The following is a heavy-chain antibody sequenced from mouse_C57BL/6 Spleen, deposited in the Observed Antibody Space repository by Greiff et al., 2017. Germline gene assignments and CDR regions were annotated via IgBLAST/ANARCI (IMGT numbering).Heavy chain of an antibody. V-gene: IGHV3-6*01. D-gene: IGHD1-1*01. CDR1: GYSITSGYY. CDR3: ARGNYYGSSYFDY. Sequence: VQLKESGPGLVKPSPSLSLTCSVTGYSITSGYYWNWIRQFPGNKLEWMGYISYDGSNNYNPSLKNRISITRDTSKNQFFLKLNSVTTEDTATYYCARGNYYGSSYFDYWGQGTTLTVSS. CDR2: ISYDGSN. J-gene: IGHJ2*01.